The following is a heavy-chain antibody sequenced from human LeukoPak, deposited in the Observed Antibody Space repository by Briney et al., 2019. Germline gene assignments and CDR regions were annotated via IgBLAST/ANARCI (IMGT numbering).Heavy chain of an antibody. CDR3: AKDQGIQLWLKYFQH. CDR2: ISGSGGTT. D-gene: IGHD5-18*01. CDR1: GFTFSIYS. V-gene: IGHV3-23*01. Sequence: GGSLRLSCAASGFTFSIYSMNWVRQAPGKGLEWVSAISGSGGTTLYADSVKGRFTISRDNSKSTLYLQMNSLRAEDTAVYYCAKDQGIQLWLKYFQHWGQGTLVTVSS. J-gene: IGHJ1*01.